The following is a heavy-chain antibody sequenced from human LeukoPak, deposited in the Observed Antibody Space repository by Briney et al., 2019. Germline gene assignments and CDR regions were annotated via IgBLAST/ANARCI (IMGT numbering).Heavy chain of an antibody. V-gene: IGHV3-23*01. Sequence: PGGSLRLSCAASGFTFSSYAMSWVRQAPGKGLEWVSAISGSGGSTYYADSVKGRFTISRDNSKNTLYLQMNSLRAEDTAVYYCAKDALYYDFWSGYYKAQYYFDYWGQGTLVTVSS. CDR2: ISGSGGST. D-gene: IGHD3-3*01. CDR1: GFTFSSYA. J-gene: IGHJ4*02. CDR3: AKDALYYDFWSGYYKAQYYFDY.